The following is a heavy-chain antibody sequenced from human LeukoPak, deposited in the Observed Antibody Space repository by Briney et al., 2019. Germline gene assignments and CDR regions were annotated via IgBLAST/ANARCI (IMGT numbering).Heavy chain of an antibody. Sequence: PSETLSLTCTVSGVSISSYYWSWIRQPAGKGLEWIGRIYTSGSTNYNPSLKSRVTMSVDTSKNQFSLRLSSVTAADTAVYYCARKSIAGPGDWFDPWGQGTLVTVSS. V-gene: IGHV4-4*07. CDR1: GVSISSYY. CDR3: ARKSIAGPGDWFDP. CDR2: IYTSGST. J-gene: IGHJ5*02. D-gene: IGHD6-6*01.